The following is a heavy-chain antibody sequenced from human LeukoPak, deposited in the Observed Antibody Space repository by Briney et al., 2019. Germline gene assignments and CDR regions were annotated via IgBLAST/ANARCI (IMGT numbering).Heavy chain of an antibody. D-gene: IGHD6-19*01. CDR3: ARVSVSGQWLVLYAFDI. CDR2: INPNSGGT. Sequence: GASVKVSCKASGYTFTGYYMHWVRQAPGQGLEWMGWINPNSGGTNYAQKFQGRVTMTRDTSISTAYMELSRLRSDDTAVYYCARVSVSGQWLVLYAFDIRGQGTMVTVSS. CDR1: GYTFTGYY. J-gene: IGHJ3*02. V-gene: IGHV1-2*02.